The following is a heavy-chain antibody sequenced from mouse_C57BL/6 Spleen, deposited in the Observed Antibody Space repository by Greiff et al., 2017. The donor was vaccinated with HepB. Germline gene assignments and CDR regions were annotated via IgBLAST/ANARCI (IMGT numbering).Heavy chain of an antibody. CDR1: GYAFSSSW. CDR2: IYPGDGDT. J-gene: IGHJ2*01. D-gene: IGHD2-1*01. V-gene: IGHV1-82*01. Sequence: VQLQQSGPELVKPGASVKISCKASGYAFSSSWMNWVKQRPGKGLEWIGRIYPGDGDTNYNGKFKGKATLTADKSSSTAYMQLSSLTSEDSAVYCCARDIYGNYLDYWGQGTTLTVSS. CDR3: ARDIYGNYLDY.